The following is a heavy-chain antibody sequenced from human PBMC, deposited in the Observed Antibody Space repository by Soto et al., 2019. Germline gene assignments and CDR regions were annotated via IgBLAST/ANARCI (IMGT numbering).Heavy chain of an antibody. Sequence: SETLSLTCGVSGDSISSSNWWSWVRQPPGKGLEWIGEIYHSGSTNYNPSLKSRVTISVDKSKNQFSLKLSSVTAADTAVYYCARDYYGSGSYRKGFDYWGQGTLVTVSS. D-gene: IGHD3-10*01. CDR2: IYHSGST. CDR1: GDSISSSNW. V-gene: IGHV4-4*02. J-gene: IGHJ4*02. CDR3: ARDYYGSGSYRKGFDY.